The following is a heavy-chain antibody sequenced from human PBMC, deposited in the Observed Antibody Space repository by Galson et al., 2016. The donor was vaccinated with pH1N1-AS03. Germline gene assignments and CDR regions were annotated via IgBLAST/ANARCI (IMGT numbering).Heavy chain of an antibody. V-gene: IGHV4-4*07. J-gene: IGHJ6*04. CDR2: FYSSGNT. CDR3: ARKDGDL. CDR1: GDFVSNYF. Sequence: ETLSLTCTVSGDFVSNYFWSWIRQTAGKGLEWIGRFYSSGNTQYNPSLGSRVTMSLDTSNNRFFLKLTSVTAADTAIYYCARKDGDLWGKGTTVIVSA.